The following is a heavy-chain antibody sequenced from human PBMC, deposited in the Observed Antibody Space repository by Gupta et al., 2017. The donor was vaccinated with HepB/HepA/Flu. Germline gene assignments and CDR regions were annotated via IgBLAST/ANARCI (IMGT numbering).Heavy chain of an antibody. CDR1: GFTFDDYA. D-gene: IGHD1-26*01. J-gene: IGHJ6*02. Sequence: EVQLVESGGGVVQPGGSLRLSCAASGFTFDDYAMHWVRQAPGKGLEWVSLISGDGGSTYYADSVKGRFTIARDNSKNSLYLQMNSLRTEETALYYCAKDLRAIVGATLYYYYGMDVWGQGTTVTVSS. CDR3: AKDLRAIVGATLYYYYGMDV. CDR2: ISGDGGST. V-gene: IGHV3-43*02.